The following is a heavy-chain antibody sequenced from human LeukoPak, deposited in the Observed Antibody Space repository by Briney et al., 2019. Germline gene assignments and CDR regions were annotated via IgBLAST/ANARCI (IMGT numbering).Heavy chain of an antibody. CDR2: IYYSGST. D-gene: IGHD5-18*01. Sequence: SETLSLTCTVSGGSISSSSYYWGWIRQPPGKGLEWIGSIYYSGSTYYNPSLKSRVTISVDTSKNQFSLKLSSVTAADTAVYYCARVYSYGSFWTIDYWGQGTLVTVSS. CDR1: GGSISSSSYY. J-gene: IGHJ4*02. V-gene: IGHV4-39*07. CDR3: ARVYSYGSFWTIDY.